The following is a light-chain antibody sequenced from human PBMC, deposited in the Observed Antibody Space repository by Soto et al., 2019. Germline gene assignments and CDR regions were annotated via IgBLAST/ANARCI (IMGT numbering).Light chain of an antibody. J-gene: IGKJ1*01. Sequence: EIVLTQSPGTLSLSPGERATLSCRASQSISSSYLAWYQQKPGQAPRLLIYGASNRATGIPERFSGSGSGTDFTLTISSLQAEDVAVYYCQQYYYTPPVTFGQGTKVDIK. CDR3: QQYYYTPPVT. CDR2: GAS. V-gene: IGKV3-20*01. CDR1: QSISSSY.